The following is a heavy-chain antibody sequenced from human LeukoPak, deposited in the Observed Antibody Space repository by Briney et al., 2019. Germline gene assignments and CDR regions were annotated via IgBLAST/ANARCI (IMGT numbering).Heavy chain of an antibody. CDR1: GFTFSSYS. J-gene: IGHJ4*02. D-gene: IGHD2-15*01. CDR3: ARRYCSGGSCYAFDY. V-gene: IGHV3-21*01. Sequence: GGSLRLSCAASGFTFSSYSMNWVRQAPGKGLEWVSSISSSSSYIYYADSVKGRFTISRDNAKNSLYLQMNSLIAEDTAVYYCARRYCSGGSCYAFDYWGQGTLVTVSS. CDR2: ISSSSSYI.